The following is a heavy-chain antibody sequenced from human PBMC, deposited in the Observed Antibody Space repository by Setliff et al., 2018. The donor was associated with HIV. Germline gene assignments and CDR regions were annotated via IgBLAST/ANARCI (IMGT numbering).Heavy chain of an antibody. CDR2: ITAKFNGYVK. J-gene: IGHJ4*02. V-gene: IGHV3-72*01. CDR1: GFTLSDHY. Sequence: AGGSLRLSCAASGFTLSDHYIDWIRQPPGKGLEWVGRITAKFNGYVKEYAASVQGRFTISRDDSNDSLFLQMNNLKTEDTAVYYCVRAAAGLDIWSQGILVTVSS. CDR3: VRAAAGLDI.